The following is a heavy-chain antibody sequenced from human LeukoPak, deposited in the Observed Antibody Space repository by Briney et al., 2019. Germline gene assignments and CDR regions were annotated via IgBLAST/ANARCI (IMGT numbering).Heavy chain of an antibody. V-gene: IGHV4-34*01. J-gene: IGHJ4*02. D-gene: IGHD3-16*01. Sequence: PSETLSLTCAVYGGSFSGYYWSWIRQPPGKGLEWIGEINHSGSTNYNPSLKSRVTISVDTSKNQFSLNLNSVTAADTAVYYCARDPGWGGGNFDYWGQGTLVTVSS. CDR2: INHSGST. CDR1: GGSFSGYY. CDR3: ARDPGWGGGNFDY.